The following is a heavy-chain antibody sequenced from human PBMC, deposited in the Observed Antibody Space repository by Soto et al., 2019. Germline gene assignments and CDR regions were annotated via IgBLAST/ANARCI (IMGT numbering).Heavy chain of an antibody. CDR3: ARDALLGYSSSSLIDY. CDR1: GFTFSSYG. V-gene: IGHV3-33*01. D-gene: IGHD6-6*01. J-gene: IGHJ4*02. Sequence: QVQLVESGGGVVQPGRSLRLSCAASGFTFSSYGMHWVRQAPGKGLEWVAVIWYDGSNKYYADSVKGRFTISRDNSKNTLDLQMNSLRAEDTAVYYCARDALLGYSSSSLIDYWGQGTLVTVSS. CDR2: IWYDGSNK.